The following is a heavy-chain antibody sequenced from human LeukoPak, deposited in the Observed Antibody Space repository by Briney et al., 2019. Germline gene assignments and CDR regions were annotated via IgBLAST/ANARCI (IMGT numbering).Heavy chain of an antibody. CDR2: IIPILGTA. J-gene: IGHJ4*02. CDR3: ARDREGYCSGGSCPFDY. D-gene: IGHD2-15*01. CDR1: GGTFSSYA. V-gene: IGHV1-69*04. Sequence: SVKVSCKASGGTFSSYAISWVRQAPGQGLEWMGRIIPILGTANYAQKFQGRVTITADKSTSTAYMELSSLRSEDTAVYYCARDREGYCSGGSCPFDYWGQGTLVTVSS.